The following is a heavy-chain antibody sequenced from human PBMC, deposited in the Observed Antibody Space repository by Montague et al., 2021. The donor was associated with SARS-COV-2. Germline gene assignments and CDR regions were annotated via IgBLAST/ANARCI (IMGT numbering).Heavy chain of an antibody. J-gene: IGHJ3*02. D-gene: IGHD1-26*01. CDR2: IHYTGSA. CDR1: GGSINNYY. Sequence: SETLSLTCTVSGGSINNYYWSWIRQPPEKGPEWIAFIHYTGSANYNPSLKSRATISVDPYKNQFSLKLTSVTAADAALYYCARHLEVGTSGFDIWGQGTMVTVSS. CDR3: ARHLEVGTSGFDI. V-gene: IGHV4-59*08.